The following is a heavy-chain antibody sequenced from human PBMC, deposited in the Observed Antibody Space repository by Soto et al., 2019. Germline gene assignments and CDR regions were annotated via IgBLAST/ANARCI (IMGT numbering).Heavy chain of an antibody. CDR3: ARHDSSGWYVLGAFDI. CDR1: GGSISSSSYY. V-gene: IGHV4-39*01. J-gene: IGHJ3*02. Sequence: QLQLQESGPGLVKPSETLSLTCTVSGGSISSSSYYWGWIRQPPGKGLEWIGSIYYSGSTYYNPSLKSRVTISVDTSKNQFSLKLSSVTAADTAVYYCARHDSSGWYVLGAFDIWGQGTMVTVSS. CDR2: IYYSGST. D-gene: IGHD6-19*01.